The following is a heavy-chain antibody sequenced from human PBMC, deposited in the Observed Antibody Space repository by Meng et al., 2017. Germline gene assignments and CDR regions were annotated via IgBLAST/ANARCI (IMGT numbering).Heavy chain of an antibody. Sequence: QLQLPQSGPGLVKPSPTLSLICAISGDSVSSNSAAWNWIRQSPSRGLEWLGRAYYRSKWYHDYAESVKSRISIDPDTSKNQFSLQLRSVTPEDSAVYYCARGSYSFDSWGQRTLVTVSS. V-gene: IGHV6-1*01. D-gene: IGHD1-26*01. CDR2: AYYRSKWYH. CDR1: GDSVSSNSAA. J-gene: IGHJ4*02. CDR3: ARGSYSFDS.